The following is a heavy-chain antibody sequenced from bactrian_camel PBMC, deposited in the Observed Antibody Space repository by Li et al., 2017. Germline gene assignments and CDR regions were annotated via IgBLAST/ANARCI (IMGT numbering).Heavy chain of an antibody. CDR3: AARGPYCYTKLSVRGFTY. CDR2: IDRQGSI. V-gene: IGHV3S67*01. Sequence: DVQLVESGGGSVQPGGSLRLSCGASGYTYSSNCMGWFRQAPGMEREGVAAIDRQGSIDYADSVKGRFTISKDNAKNALYLQMNSLKPEDTAMYYCAARGPYCYTKLSVRGFTYWGQGTQVTVS. CDR1: GYTYSSNC. J-gene: IGHJ4*01. D-gene: IGHD2*01.